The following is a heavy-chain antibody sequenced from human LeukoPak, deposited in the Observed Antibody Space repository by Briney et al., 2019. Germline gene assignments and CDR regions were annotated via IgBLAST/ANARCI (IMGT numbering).Heavy chain of an antibody. CDR3: ARGGPSRYCSSTSCYSSFDY. J-gene: IGHJ4*02. Sequence: GASVNVSCKASGYTFTSYGISWVRQAPGQGLEWMGWISAYNGNTNYAQKLQGRVTMTTDTSTSTAYMELRSLRSDDTAVYYCARGGPSRYCSSTSCYSSFDYWGQGTLVTVSS. D-gene: IGHD2-2*01. V-gene: IGHV1-18*01. CDR2: ISAYNGNT. CDR1: GYTFTSYG.